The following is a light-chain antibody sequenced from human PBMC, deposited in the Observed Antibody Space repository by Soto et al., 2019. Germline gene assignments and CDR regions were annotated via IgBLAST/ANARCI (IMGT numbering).Light chain of an antibody. CDR3: LLYYGGAQLGV. V-gene: IGLV2-11*01. Sequence: QSVLTQPRSVSGSPGQSVTISCTGTSSDVGGYNYVSWFQQHPGKAPKLMIYDVTKRPSGVPDRFSGSKSGNTASLTISGLQAEDEAEYYCLLYYGGAQLGVFGGGTQLTVL. J-gene: IGLJ2*01. CDR2: DVT. CDR1: SSDVGGYNY.